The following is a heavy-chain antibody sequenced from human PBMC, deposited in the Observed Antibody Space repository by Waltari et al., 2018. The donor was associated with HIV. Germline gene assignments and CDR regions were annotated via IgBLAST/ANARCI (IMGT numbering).Heavy chain of an antibody. J-gene: IGHJ5*02. CDR3: ARSMIVVVLNWFDP. D-gene: IGHD3-22*01. CDR2: IYYSGST. Sequence: QLQLQESGPGLVKPSETLSLTCTVSGGSISSSSYYLGWIRQPPGKGLEWIGSIYYSGSTYYNPSLKSRVTISVDTSKNQFSLKLSSVTAADTAVYYCARSMIVVVLNWFDPWGQGTLVTVSS. CDR1: GGSISSSSYY. V-gene: IGHV4-39*07.